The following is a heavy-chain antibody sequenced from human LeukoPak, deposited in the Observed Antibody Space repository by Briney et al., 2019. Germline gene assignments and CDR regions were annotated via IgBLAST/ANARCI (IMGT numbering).Heavy chain of an antibody. J-gene: IGHJ4*02. CDR3: ARGPGDYSGLGSYYRIYFDY. CDR2: IGSSGSTI. Sequence: GGSLRLSCAASEFTFSSYAMSWVRQAPGKGLEWVSYIGSSGSTIYYADSVKGRFTISRDNAKNSLYLQMNSLRAEDTAVYYCARGPGDYSGLGSYYRIYFDYWGQGTLVTVSS. CDR1: EFTFSSYA. V-gene: IGHV3-48*03. D-gene: IGHD3-10*01.